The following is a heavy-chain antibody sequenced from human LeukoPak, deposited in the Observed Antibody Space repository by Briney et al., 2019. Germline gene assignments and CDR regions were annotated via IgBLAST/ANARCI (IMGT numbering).Heavy chain of an antibody. CDR2: ISYDGSNK. CDR3: ARVGPWVNPDYYYYYMDV. Sequence: GGSLRLSCAASGFTFSAYGMHWVRQAPGKGLEWVAVISYDGSNKYYADSVKGRFTISRDNSKNTLYLQMNSLRAEDTAVYYCARVGPWVNPDYYYYYMDVWGKGTTVTVSS. CDR1: GFTFSAYG. J-gene: IGHJ6*03. D-gene: IGHD1-14*01. V-gene: IGHV3-30*03.